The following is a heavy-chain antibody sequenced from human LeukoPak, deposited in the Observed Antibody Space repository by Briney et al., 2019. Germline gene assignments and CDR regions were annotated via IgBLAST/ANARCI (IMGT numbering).Heavy chain of an antibody. CDR3: ARNLAY. CDR2: MSSSGSTI. V-gene: IGHV3-48*03. J-gene: IGHJ4*02. CDR1: GFTSSSYE. Sequence: AGGSLRLSCAASGFTSSSYEMNWVRQAPGEGLERLSYMSSSGSTIYYADSVKGRFTISRDNAKSSLYLQMNNVRAEDTAVYFCARNLAYWGQGTLVTVSS.